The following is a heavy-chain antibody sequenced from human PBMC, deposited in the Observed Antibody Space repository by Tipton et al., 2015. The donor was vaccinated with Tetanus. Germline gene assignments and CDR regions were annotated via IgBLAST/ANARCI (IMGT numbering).Heavy chain of an antibody. V-gene: IGHV4-30-2*01. J-gene: IGHJ5*02. CDR3: ARDQGGGRVVRLNWFDP. CDR1: GALLTTGGYS. Sequence: TLSLTCNVTGALLTTGGYSWGWIRQPPGQGLEWIGYIYQTGSTYFNPSLRSRLTMSFKMSKNQFSLKLTSVTAADTAVYYCARDQGGGRVVRLNWFDPWGQGTLVTVSS. D-gene: IGHD6-6*01. CDR2: IYQTGST.